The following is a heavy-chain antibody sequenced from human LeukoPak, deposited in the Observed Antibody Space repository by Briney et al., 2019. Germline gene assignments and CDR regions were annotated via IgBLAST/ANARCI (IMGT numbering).Heavy chain of an antibody. CDR2: INPTGGST. D-gene: IGHD6-6*01. CDR1: GYTFPSYF. Sequence: ASVKVSCKASGYTFPSYFMHWVRQAPGQELEWMGIINPTGGSTTYAQRFQGRVTMTRDTSTSTVYMELSSLRSDDTAVYYCARTAARRFDYWGQGTLVTVSS. V-gene: IGHV1-46*01. J-gene: IGHJ4*02. CDR3: ARTAARRFDY.